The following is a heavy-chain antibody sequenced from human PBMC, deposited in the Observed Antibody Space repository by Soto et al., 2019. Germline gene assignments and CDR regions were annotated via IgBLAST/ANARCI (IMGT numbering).Heavy chain of an antibody. D-gene: IGHD3-22*01. CDR3: ARDRVYYYDNSGYYNLDY. Sequence: QVQLVESGGGVVQPGRSLRVSCVASGFTFSNYAMHWVRQAPGKGLEWVAVVSYDGSKQFYADSVEGRFTISRDSSKSTLYLPMDNLRDEDTAVYYCARDRVYYYDNSGYYNLDYWGQGTLVTVSS. CDR1: GFTFSNYA. V-gene: IGHV3-30-3*01. CDR2: VSYDGSKQ. J-gene: IGHJ4*02.